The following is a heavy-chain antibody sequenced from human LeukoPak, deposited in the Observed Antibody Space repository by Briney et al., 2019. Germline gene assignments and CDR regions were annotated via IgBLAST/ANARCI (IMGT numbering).Heavy chain of an antibody. D-gene: IGHD3-9*01. CDR2: MSHSGST. V-gene: IGHV4-61*01. CDR3: ARGYDILTGYSIDY. CDR1: DDSISGNIYF. J-gene: IGHJ4*02. Sequence: RPSETLSLTCTVSDDSISGNIYFWSWIRQPPGKGLEWIGYMSHSGSTDYNPSLKSRVTISMETSKRQFSLKLKSVTAADTAVYYCARGYDILTGYSIDYWGQGTLVTVSS.